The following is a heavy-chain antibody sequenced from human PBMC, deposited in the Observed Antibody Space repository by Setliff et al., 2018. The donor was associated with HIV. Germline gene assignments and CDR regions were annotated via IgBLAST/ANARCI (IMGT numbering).Heavy chain of an antibody. V-gene: IGHV1-46*01. D-gene: IGHD6-19*01. Sequence: ASVKVSCKASGYTFTNYYMHWVRQAPGQGLEWTGMINPRGGSTNYAQMFQGRVTMTRDTSTSTVYMEVRGLRSDDTAVYYCAKEAVAATDGEWYFFDSWGQGTLVTSPQ. J-gene: IGHJ4*02. CDR1: GYTFTNYY. CDR3: AKEAVAATDGEWYFFDS. CDR2: INPRGGST.